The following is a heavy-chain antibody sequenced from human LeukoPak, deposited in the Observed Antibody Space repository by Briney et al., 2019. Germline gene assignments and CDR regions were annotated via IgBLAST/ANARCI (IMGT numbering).Heavy chain of an antibody. CDR1: GFTFEAYA. CDR3: AKNHHYYNSIGYYYEGF. Sequence: GGSLRLSCAASGFTFEAYAMRWVRQAPGKGLEWISLISGDGGSTYYSDSVKGRFTISRDNSKNSLYLQMNSLRTEDTALYYCAKNHHYYNSIGYYYEGFWGQGTMVTVSS. V-gene: IGHV3-43*02. J-gene: IGHJ3*01. CDR2: ISGDGGST. D-gene: IGHD3-22*01.